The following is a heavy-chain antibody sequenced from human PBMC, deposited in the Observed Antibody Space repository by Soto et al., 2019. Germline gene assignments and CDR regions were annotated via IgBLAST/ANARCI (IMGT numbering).Heavy chain of an antibody. J-gene: IGHJ4*02. V-gene: IGHV4-4*02. D-gene: IGHD3-22*01. CDR3: ARHKYHSSGPSAY. Sequence: PSETLSLTCTVSGVSVISENYWCWVRQPPGMGPEWIGETHHSGRTIYNPSLTSRVTLSVDKSKNQFSLKLSSVTAADTAVYYCARHKYHSSGPSAYWGQGTLVTVSS. CDR1: GVSVISENY. CDR2: THHSGRT.